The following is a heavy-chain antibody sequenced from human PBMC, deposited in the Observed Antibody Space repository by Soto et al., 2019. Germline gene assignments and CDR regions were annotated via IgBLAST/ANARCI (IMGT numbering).Heavy chain of an antibody. J-gene: IGHJ6*02. D-gene: IGHD3-3*01. CDR3: ARVGFWSGYFDPYYGMDV. CDR1: GGSISSGDYY. Sequence: PSETLSLTCTVSGGSISSGDYYWSWIRQPPGKGLEWIGYIYYSGSTYYNPSLKSRVTISVDTSKNQFSLKLSSVTAADTAVYYCARVGFWSGYFDPYYGMDVWGQGTTVTVSS. CDR2: IYYSGST. V-gene: IGHV4-30-4*01.